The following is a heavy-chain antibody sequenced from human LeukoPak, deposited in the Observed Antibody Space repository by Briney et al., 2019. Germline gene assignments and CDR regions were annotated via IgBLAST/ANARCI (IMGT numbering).Heavy chain of an antibody. Sequence: PGGSLRLSCAASGFTFSSYWMSWVRQAPGKGLEWVSAISGRPSYADSVKGRFTISRDNSKDTLYLQVNSLRAEDTAVYYCAKALDYWYFDYWGQGTLVTVSS. CDR1: GFTFSSYW. D-gene: IGHD2/OR15-2a*01. V-gene: IGHV3-23*01. CDR2: ISGRP. J-gene: IGHJ4*02. CDR3: AKALDYWYFDY.